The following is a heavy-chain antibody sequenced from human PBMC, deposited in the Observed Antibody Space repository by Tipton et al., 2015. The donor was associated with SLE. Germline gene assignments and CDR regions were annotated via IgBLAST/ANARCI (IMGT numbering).Heavy chain of an antibody. D-gene: IGHD2/OR15-2a*01. Sequence: TLSLTCNVSGAFITGHFWNWIRQSPGKGLEWIGTLYYSGNTDYNPSLKSRVTLSVDTSKNQFSLQLTSVTAADTAVYYCARDSTRWSFWGQGTLVTVSS. CDR3: ARDSTRWSF. V-gene: IGHV4-59*11. CDR1: GAFITGHF. CDR2: LYYSGNT. J-gene: IGHJ4*02.